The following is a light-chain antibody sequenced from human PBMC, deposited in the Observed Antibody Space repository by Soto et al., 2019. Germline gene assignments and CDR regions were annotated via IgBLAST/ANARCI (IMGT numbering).Light chain of an antibody. CDR1: SSNIGNSF. CDR3: GAWDGGLSAFV. Sequence: QSVLTQPPSVSAAPGRTVTISCPGSSSNIGNSFVSWYQQLPGTAPRLLIYDNNERPSGIPDRFSGSKSGTSATLGITGLQTGDEADYYCGAWDGGLSAFVFGTGTKVTVL. CDR2: DNN. V-gene: IGLV1-51*01. J-gene: IGLJ1*01.